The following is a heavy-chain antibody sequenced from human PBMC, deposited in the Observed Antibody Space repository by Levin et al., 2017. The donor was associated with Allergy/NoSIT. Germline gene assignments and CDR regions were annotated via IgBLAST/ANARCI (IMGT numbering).Heavy chain of an antibody. Sequence: KASGPTLVKPTQTLTLTCTFSGFSLTTSGVGVAWIRQPPGKALECLAIIFWNDDRSYSPSLKKRLTITKDNDKNQVLLTMTNMDPVDTGTYFCAQKPPGTTQFDYWGQGILVTVSS. CDR2: IFWNDDR. CDR3: AQKPPGTTQFDY. V-gene: IGHV2-5*01. CDR1: GFSLTTSGVG. J-gene: IGHJ4*02. D-gene: IGHD1-1*01.